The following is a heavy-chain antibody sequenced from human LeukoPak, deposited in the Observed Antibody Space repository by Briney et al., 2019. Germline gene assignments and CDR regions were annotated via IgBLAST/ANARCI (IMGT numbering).Heavy chain of an antibody. J-gene: IGHJ4*02. CDR3: GKMFGSGSYSVWYFDY. D-gene: IGHD3-10*01. CDR2: ISGSGGST. V-gene: IGHV3-23*01. Sequence: GGSLRLSCAASGFTFSSYAMSWVRQAPGKGLEWVSAISGSGGSTYYADSVKGRFTISRDNSKNTLYLQMNSLRAEDTAVYYCGKMFGSGSYSVWYFDYWGQGTLVTVSS. CDR1: GFTFSSYA.